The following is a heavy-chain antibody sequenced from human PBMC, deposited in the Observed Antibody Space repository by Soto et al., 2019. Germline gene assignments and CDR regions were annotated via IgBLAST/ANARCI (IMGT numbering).Heavy chain of an antibody. CDR3: ARDMATVTTDDAFDI. D-gene: IGHD4-17*01. CDR2: IYYSGST. J-gene: IGHJ3*02. CDR1: GGSISSGDYY. V-gene: IGHV4-30-4*01. Sequence: QVQLQESGPGLVKPSQTLSLTCTVSGGSISSGDYYWSWIRQPPGKGLEWIGYIYYSGSTYYNPSLKSRVTIXXDXSMXQFSLKLSSVTAADTAVYYCARDMATVTTDDAFDIWGQGTMVTVSS.